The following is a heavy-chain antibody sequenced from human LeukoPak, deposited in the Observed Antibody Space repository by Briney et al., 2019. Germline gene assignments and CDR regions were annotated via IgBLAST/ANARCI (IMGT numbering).Heavy chain of an antibody. CDR2: IIPIFGTA. D-gene: IGHD2-15*01. Sequence: ASVEVSCKASGGTFSSYAISWVRQAPGQGLEWMGGIIPIFGTADYAQKFQGRVTITTDESTSTAYMELSSLRSEDTAVYYCASSYCSGGSCYGSLYYYYYYMDVWGKGTTVTVSS. CDR3: ASSYCSGGSCYGSLYYYYYYMDV. V-gene: IGHV1-69*05. J-gene: IGHJ6*03. CDR1: GGTFSSYA.